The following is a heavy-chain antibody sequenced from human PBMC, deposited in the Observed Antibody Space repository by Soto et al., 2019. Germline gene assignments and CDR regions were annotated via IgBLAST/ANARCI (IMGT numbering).Heavy chain of an antibody. CDR2: ISSTTNYI. D-gene: IGHD3-3*01. CDR1: GFTFTRCS. CDR3: AREYEDLTSNFDY. V-gene: IGHV3-21*01. J-gene: IGHJ4*02. Sequence: XGSLRLSCAASGFTFTRCSMNWVRQAPGKGLEWVSSISSTTNYIYYADSMKGRFTVSRDNAKNSVYLEMNSLSAEDTALYYCAREYEDLTSNFDYWGQGTLVTVSS.